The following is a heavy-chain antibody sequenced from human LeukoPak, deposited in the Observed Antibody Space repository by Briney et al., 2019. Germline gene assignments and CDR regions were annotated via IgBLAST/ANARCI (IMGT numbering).Heavy chain of an antibody. V-gene: IGHV4-61*02. CDR1: GGSISSGSYY. CDR2: IYTSGST. CDR3: ATEAETYKAWFDP. D-gene: IGHD1-1*01. Sequence: SETLSLTCTVSGGSISSGSYYWSWIRQPAGKGLEWIGRIYTSGSTNYNPSLKSRVTISVDMSKNQFSLKLSSVTAADTAVYYCATEAETYKAWFDPWGQGTLVTVSS. J-gene: IGHJ5*02.